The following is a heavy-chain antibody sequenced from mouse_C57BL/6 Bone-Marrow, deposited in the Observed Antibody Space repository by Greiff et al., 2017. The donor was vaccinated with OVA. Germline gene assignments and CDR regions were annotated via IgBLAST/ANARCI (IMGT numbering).Heavy chain of an antibody. V-gene: IGHV1-64*01. J-gene: IGHJ2*01. D-gene: IGHD2-10*02. CDR3: ARRRYGNYGDYFDY. CDR1: GYTFTSYW. CDR2: IHPNSGST. Sequence: QVQLQQSGAELVKPGASVKLSCKASGYTFTSYWMHWVKQRPGQGLEWIGMIHPNSGSTNYNEKFKSKATLTVDKSSSTAYMQLSSLTSEDSAVYYCARRRYGNYGDYFDYWGQGTTLTVSS.